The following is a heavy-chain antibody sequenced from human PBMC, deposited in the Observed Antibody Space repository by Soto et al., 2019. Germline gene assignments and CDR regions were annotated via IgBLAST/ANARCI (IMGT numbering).Heavy chain of an antibody. CDR3: ARDRGYCSGGSCYSRYGMDV. V-gene: IGHV3-33*01. Sequence: PVGSLRLSCAASGFTFSSYGMHWVRQAPGKGLEWVAVIWYDGSNKYYADSVKGRFTISRDNSKNTLYLQMNRLRAEDTAVYYCARDRGYCSGGSCYSRYGMDVWGQGTTVTVSS. CDR1: GFTFSSYG. D-gene: IGHD2-15*01. CDR2: IWYDGSNK. J-gene: IGHJ6*02.